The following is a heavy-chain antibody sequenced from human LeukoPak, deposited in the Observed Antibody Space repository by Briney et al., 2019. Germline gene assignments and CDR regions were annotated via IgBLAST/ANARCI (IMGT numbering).Heavy chain of an antibody. CDR3: VKEVTYYYDSSGSV. J-gene: IGHJ4*02. CDR1: GFTFSSYA. D-gene: IGHD3-22*01. V-gene: IGHV3-64D*06. CDR2: ISSNGGST. Sequence: GGSLRLSCLASGFTFSSYAMHWVRQAPGKGLEYVSAISSNGGSTYYADSVKGRFTISRDNSKNTLYLQMSSLRAEDTAVYYCVKEVTYYYDSSGSVWGQGTLVTVSS.